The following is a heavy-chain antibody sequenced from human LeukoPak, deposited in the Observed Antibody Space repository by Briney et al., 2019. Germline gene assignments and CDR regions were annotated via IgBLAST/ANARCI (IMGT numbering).Heavy chain of an antibody. D-gene: IGHD3-3*01. Sequence: GGSLTLSCAASGFTFSSYSMNWVRQAPGKGREWVGYISSSSSTIYYADSVKGRFTISRDNAKNSLYLQMNSLRAEDTAVYYCARVSIFGVVIHYMDVWGKGTTVTVSS. CDR2: ISSSSSTI. V-gene: IGHV3-48*01. CDR1: GFTFSSYS. J-gene: IGHJ6*03. CDR3: ARVSIFGVVIHYMDV.